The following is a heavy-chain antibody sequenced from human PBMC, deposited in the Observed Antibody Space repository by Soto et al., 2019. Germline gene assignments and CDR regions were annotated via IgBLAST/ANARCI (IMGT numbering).Heavy chain of an antibody. Sequence: GASGKVSCRASGYTFTSYGISWVRQAPGQGLEWMGWISAYNGNTNYAQKLQCRVTMTTDTSTSTTYMELRSLRSDDTAVYYCARDRNYTPFDPWGQGTLVTVSS. CDR1: GYTFTSYG. J-gene: IGHJ5*02. D-gene: IGHD3-10*01. CDR3: ARDRNYTPFDP. V-gene: IGHV1-18*04. CDR2: ISAYNGNT.